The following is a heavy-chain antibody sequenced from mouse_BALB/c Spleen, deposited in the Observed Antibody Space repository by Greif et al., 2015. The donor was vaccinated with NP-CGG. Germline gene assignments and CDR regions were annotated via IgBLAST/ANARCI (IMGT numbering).Heavy chain of an antibody. CDR1: GFTFSDAW. CDR2: IKTKANNHAT. CDR3: TDLGRREGDY. D-gene: IGHD4-1*01. V-gene: IGHV6-6*01. J-gene: IGHJ2*02. Sequence: EVQGVESGGGLVQPGGSMKLSCAASGFTFSDAWMDWVRQSPEKGLEWVAEIKTKANNHATYYAESAKGRFTISRDDSKSTVYLQMNSLRAEDTGVYYCTDLGRREGDYWGQGTSLTVSS.